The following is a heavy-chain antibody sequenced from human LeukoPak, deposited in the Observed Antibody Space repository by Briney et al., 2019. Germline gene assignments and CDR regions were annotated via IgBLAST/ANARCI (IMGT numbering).Heavy chain of an antibody. CDR3: ARLGYFDWSAVDV. D-gene: IGHD3-9*01. CDR2: IYYSGST. J-gene: IGHJ6*04. CDR1: GGSISSSSYY. Sequence: SETLSLTCTVSGGSISSSSYYWGWIRQPPGKGLEWIGSIYYSGSTYYNPSPKSRVTISVDTSKNQFSLKLSSVTAADTAVYYCARLGYFDWSAVDVWGKGATVTVSS. V-gene: IGHV4-39*01.